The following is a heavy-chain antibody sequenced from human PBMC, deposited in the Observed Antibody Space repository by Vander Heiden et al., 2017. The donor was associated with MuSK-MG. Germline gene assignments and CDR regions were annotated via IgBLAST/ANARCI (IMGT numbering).Heavy chain of an antibody. CDR2: ISYDGKIK. V-gene: IGHV3-30*04. CDR1: GFTLSNYP. Sequence: QVQLVESGGGVVQPGTSLRLSCAASGFTLSNYPMHWVREAPGKGLGWAAVISYDGKIKYCAGAVKGRFTISRDDSNNMLFLQMTRVRVEDTAVYYCAKDPRRGQGDWFDSWGPGTLVTVSS. CDR3: AKDPRRGQGDWFDS. J-gene: IGHJ5*01. D-gene: IGHD5-12*01.